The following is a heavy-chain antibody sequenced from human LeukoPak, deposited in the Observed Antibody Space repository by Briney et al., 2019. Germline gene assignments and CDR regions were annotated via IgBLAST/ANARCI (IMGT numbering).Heavy chain of an antibody. CDR1: GYSFTSYY. CDR2: INPSGGST. V-gene: IGHV1-46*01. D-gene: IGHD3/OR15-3a*01. CDR3: ASEGTGYYSFDY. Sequence: ASVKVSCKACGYSFTSYYMHWVRQASGQGLEWMGIINPSGGSTNYAQKFQGRVTMTRDMSTSTVYMELSSVRSEDTAVYYCASEGTGYYSFDYCGQGTLVTASS. J-gene: IGHJ4*02.